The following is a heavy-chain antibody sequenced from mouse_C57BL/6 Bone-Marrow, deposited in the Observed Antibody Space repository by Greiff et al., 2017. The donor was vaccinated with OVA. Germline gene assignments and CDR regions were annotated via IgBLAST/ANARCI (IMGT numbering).Heavy chain of an antibody. J-gene: IGHJ2*01. CDR1: GYSFTDYN. Sequence: EVQLQQSGPELVKPGASVKISCKASGYSFTDYNMNWVKQSNGKSLEWIGVITPNYGTTSYNQKFKGKATLTVDQSSSTAYMQLNRLPSEDSAVYYCASRQLRLQGFDYWGQGTTLTVSS. D-gene: IGHD3-2*02. CDR2: ITPNYGTT. CDR3: ASRQLRLQGFDY. V-gene: IGHV1-39*01.